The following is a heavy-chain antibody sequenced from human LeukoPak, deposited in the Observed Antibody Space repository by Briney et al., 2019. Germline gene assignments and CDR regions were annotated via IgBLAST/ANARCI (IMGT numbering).Heavy chain of an antibody. V-gene: IGHV1-46*01. D-gene: IGHD2-8*01. Sequence: ASVKVSCKASGYTFTSYYIHWVRQAPGQGLEWMGIIYPGGGSTNSAQKFQGRVTMTRDMSTSTVYMELSSLRSEDTAVCYCARDNDFDYWGQGTLVTVSS. J-gene: IGHJ4*02. CDR3: ARDNDFDY. CDR1: GYTFTSYY. CDR2: IYPGGGST.